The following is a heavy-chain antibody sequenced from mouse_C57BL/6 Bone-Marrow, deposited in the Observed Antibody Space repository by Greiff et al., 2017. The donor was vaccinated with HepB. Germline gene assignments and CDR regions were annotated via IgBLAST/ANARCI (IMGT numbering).Heavy chain of an antibody. CDR2: IDPENGDT. Sequence: VQLKESGAELVRPGASVKLSCTASGFNIKDDYMHWVKQRPEQGLEWIGWIDPENGDTEYASKFPGKATITADTSSNTAYLQLSSLTSEDTAVYYCTTDSGNRYYYAMDYWGQGTSVTVSS. D-gene: IGHD2-1*01. V-gene: IGHV14-4*01. CDR1: GFNIKDDY. CDR3: TTDSGNRYYYAMDY. J-gene: IGHJ4*01.